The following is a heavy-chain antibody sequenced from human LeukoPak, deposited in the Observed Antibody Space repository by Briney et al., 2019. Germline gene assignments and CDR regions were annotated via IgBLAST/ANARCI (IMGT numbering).Heavy chain of an antibody. CDR1: GFTFNNYW. CDR3: AREEYSVRRGARLDH. J-gene: IGHJ4*02. Sequence: GGSLRLSCAASGFTFNNYWMHWVRQAPGKGLVWVSRINSDGSSTGYADSVRGRFTISRDTAKNTLYLQMNSVRVEDTAMYYCAREEYSVRRGARLDHWGQGTLVIVSS. D-gene: IGHD4-11*01. CDR2: INSDGSST. V-gene: IGHV3-74*01.